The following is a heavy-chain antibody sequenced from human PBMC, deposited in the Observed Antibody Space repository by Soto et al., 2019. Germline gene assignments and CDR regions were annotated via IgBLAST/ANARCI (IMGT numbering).Heavy chain of an antibody. CDR1: GFTFSSYG. J-gene: IGHJ4*02. V-gene: IGHV3-30*18. CDR3: AKDLEWCPLECGPFDY. Sequence: GSLRLSCAASGFTFSSYGMHWVRQAPGKGLEWVAVISYDGSNKYYADSVKGRFTISRDNSKNTLYLQMNSLRAEDTAVYYCAKDLEWCPLECGPFDYWGQGTLVTVSS. D-gene: IGHD2-15*01. CDR2: ISYDGSNK.